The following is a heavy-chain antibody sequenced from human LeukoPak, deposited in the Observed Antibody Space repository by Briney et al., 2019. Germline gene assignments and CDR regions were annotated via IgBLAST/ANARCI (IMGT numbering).Heavy chain of an antibody. CDR1: GFTFDDYG. Sequence: GGSLRLSCAASGFTFDDYGMSWVRQAPGKGLEWVSGISYSSNTIGYVDSVKGRFTISRDNAKHSLYLQMNSLRAEDTALYYCTKDRGGSSQLGDAFDVWGQGTMVSVSS. J-gene: IGHJ3*01. CDR3: TKDRGGSSQLGDAFDV. D-gene: IGHD4-23*01. V-gene: IGHV3-9*01. CDR2: ISYSSNTI.